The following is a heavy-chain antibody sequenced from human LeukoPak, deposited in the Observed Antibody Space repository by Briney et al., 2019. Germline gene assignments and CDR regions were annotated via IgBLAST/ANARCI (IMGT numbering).Heavy chain of an antibody. CDR2: RNPNSGNT. Sequence: ASVKVSCKASGYTFTSYDINWVRQATGQGLEWMGWRNPNSGNTGYAQKFQGRVTMTRNTSISTAYMELSSLRSEDTAVYYCARDRVGATAYYYYGMDVWGQGTTVTVSS. J-gene: IGHJ6*02. V-gene: IGHV1-8*01. D-gene: IGHD1-26*01. CDR1: GYTFTSYD. CDR3: ARDRVGATAYYYYGMDV.